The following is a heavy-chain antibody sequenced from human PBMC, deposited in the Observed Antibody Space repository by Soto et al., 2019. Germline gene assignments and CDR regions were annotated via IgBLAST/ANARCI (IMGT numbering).Heavy chain of an antibody. Sequence: QVQLQQWGAGLLKPSETLSLTCAVYGGSFSGYYWSWIRQPPGKGLEWIGEINHSGSTNYNPSLKRRVTISVDTSKNQFSLKLSSVTAADTAVYYCARGVPSEDWLLFPLIPGYYYMDVWGKGTTVTVSS. V-gene: IGHV4-34*01. CDR2: INHSGST. CDR1: GGSFSGYY. D-gene: IGHD3-9*01. CDR3: ARGVPSEDWLLFPLIPGYYYMDV. J-gene: IGHJ6*03.